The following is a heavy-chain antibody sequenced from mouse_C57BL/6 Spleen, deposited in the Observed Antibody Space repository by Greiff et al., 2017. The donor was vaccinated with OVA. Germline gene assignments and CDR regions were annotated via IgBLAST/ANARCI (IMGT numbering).Heavy chain of an antibody. Sequence: VQLKQSGAELVRPGASVKLSCTASGFNIKDYYMHWVKQRPEQGLEWIGRIDPEDGDTEYAPKFQGKATMTADPSSNTAYLQLSSLTAEYTAVYYCTTWGSSYVKGAMDYWGQGTSVTVSS. J-gene: IGHJ4*01. D-gene: IGHD1-1*01. CDR3: TTWGSSYVKGAMDY. V-gene: IGHV14-1*01. CDR2: IDPEDGDT. CDR1: GFNIKDYY.